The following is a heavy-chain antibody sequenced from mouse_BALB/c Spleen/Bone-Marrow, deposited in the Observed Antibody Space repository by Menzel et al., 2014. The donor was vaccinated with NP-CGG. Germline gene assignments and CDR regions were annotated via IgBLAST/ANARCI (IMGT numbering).Heavy chain of an antibody. CDR2: IDPANGNT. V-gene: IGHV14-3*02. CDR1: GFNIKDTY. Sequence: VQLQQSGAELVKPGASVKLSCTASGFNIKDTYMHWVKQKPEQGLEWIGRIDPANGNTKYDPKFQGKATITADTSSNTAYLQLSSLTSEDTAVYYCAVYDYEGFAYWGQGTLVTVSA. J-gene: IGHJ3*01. CDR3: AVYDYEGFAY. D-gene: IGHD2-4*01.